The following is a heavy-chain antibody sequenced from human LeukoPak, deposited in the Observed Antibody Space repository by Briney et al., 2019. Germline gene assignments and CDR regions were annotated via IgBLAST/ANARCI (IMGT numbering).Heavy chain of an antibody. D-gene: IGHD1-1*01. Sequence: GGSLRLSWAASGFTFTSHALSWVRRVPGKGLEWVSIISGTGVNTYYADSVKGRFTISRDNSKNTLYLQMNSLRAEDTAMYYCASTQNWYYFDYWGQGTLVTVSS. V-gene: IGHV3-23*01. CDR3: ASTQNWYYFDY. CDR2: ISGTGVNT. CDR1: GFTFTSHA. J-gene: IGHJ4*02.